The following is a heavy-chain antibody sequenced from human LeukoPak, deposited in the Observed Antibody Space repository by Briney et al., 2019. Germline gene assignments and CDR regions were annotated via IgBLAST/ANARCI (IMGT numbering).Heavy chain of an antibody. Sequence: SSETQSLTCAVSGYFISSGYYWGWIRQPPGKGLEWIGSIYHSGSTYYNPSLKSRVTISVDTSKNQFSLKLSSVTAADTAVYYCASHLPITMVRGDDAFDIWGQGTMVTVSS. CDR2: IYHSGST. J-gene: IGHJ3*02. V-gene: IGHV4-38-2*01. D-gene: IGHD3-10*01. CDR3: ASHLPITMVRGDDAFDI. CDR1: GYFISSGYY.